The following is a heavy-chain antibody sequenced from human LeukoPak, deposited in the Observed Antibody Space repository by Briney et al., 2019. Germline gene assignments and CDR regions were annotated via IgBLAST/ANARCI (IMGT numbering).Heavy chain of an antibody. CDR1: GGSISGYY. D-gene: IGHD5-18*01. Sequence: SETLSLTCTVSGGSISGYYWSWIRQPPGKGLEWIGYIYYSGSTNYNPSLKSRVTISVDTSKNQFSLKLSSVTAADTAVYYCARPGEDTAMPFDYWGQGTLVTVSS. J-gene: IGHJ4*02. CDR3: ARPGEDTAMPFDY. V-gene: IGHV4-59*01. CDR2: IYYSGST.